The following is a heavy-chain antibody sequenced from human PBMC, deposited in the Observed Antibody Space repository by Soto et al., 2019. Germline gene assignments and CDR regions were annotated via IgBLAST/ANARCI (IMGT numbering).Heavy chain of an antibody. D-gene: IGHD7-27*01. CDR2: ISASGTT. V-gene: IGHV4-4*07. CDR1: GGSMNIHY. J-gene: IGHJ6*02. Sequence: QVQLQESGPRLVKPSETLSLSCTVSGGSMNIHYWTWIRQPAGKGLEWVGRISASGTTNYNPSLKCRLAMSMDTSRNIFSFSLISITAAVSAVYYCAKEGLRCDAGAMDDWGQGTTVTVS. CDR3: AKEGLRCDAGAMDD.